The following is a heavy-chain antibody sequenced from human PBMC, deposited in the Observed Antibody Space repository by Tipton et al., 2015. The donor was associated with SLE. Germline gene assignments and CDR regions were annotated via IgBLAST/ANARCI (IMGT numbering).Heavy chain of an antibody. J-gene: IGHJ4*02. CDR1: GFTFSNHW. Sequence: GSLRLSCEASGFTFSNHWMNWVRQAPGKGPEWVANIKQDGSDKFYADSLKGRFTISRDNAKNSLHLEMNSLRTEDTDVYYCVRGNGWLPAYWGQGTLVTVSS. CDR2: IKQDGSDK. D-gene: IGHD6-19*01. CDR3: VRGNGWLPAY. V-gene: IGHV3-7*01.